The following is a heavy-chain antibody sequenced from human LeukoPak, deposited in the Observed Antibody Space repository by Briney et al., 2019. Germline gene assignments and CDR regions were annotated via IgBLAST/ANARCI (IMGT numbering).Heavy chain of an antibody. CDR2: IDAGGDT. CDR3: GWPTKYWLVRGNGVDV. CDR1: GFTFTSYA. Sequence: GASLRLSCAAPGFTFTSYAMTWVRQAPGKGLEWVSSIDAGGDTYHSDSVKGRFTISRDNSMNTLYLQMNSLRADDTAVYYCGWPTKYWLVRGNGVDVWGQGTTVTVSS. J-gene: IGHJ6*02. D-gene: IGHD6-19*01. V-gene: IGHV3-23*01.